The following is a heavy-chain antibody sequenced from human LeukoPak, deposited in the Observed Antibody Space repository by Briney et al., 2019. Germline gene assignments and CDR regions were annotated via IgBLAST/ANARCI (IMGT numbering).Heavy chain of an antibody. J-gene: IGHJ4*02. V-gene: IGHV3-23*01. CDR3: AKAYYYDYATAPRDFYY. CDR1: GFTFRNYG. Sequence: GGSLRLSCAASGFTFRNYGMSWVRQAPGKGLEWVSGISGSGGSTYYADSVKGRFIISRDNSKNTVYLQMNSLRAEDTAVYYCAKAYYYDYATAPRDFYYWGQGTLVTVSS. CDR2: ISGSGGST. D-gene: IGHD3-22*01.